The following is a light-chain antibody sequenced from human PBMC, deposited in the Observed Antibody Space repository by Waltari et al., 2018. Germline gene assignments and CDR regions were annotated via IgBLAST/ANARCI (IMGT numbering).Light chain of an antibody. V-gene: IGKV1-6*01. J-gene: IGKJ1*01. CDR2: AAS. Sequence: AIQMTQSPSSLSASVGDRVAITCRASQYIRNDLGWYQQKPGEAPKVLNHAASNLQSGVPSRFSGSGSGTDFTLTISSLQPEDFATYYCLQDYNYPRTFGQGTKVEIK. CDR1: QYIRND. CDR3: LQDYNYPRT.